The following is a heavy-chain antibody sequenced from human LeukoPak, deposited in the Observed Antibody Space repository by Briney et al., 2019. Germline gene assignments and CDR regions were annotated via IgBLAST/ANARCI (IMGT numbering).Heavy chain of an antibody. D-gene: IGHD2-15*01. CDR1: GYTLTELS. V-gene: IGHV1-24*01. J-gene: IGHJ4*02. CDR2: FDPEDGET. CDR3: ATLEYCSGGSCYIRLGASREFDY. Sequence: ASVKVSCKVSGYTLTELSMHWVRQAPGKGLEWMGGFDPEDGETIYAQKFQGRVTMTEDTSTDTAYMELSSLRSEDTAVYYCATLEYCSGGSCYIRLGASREFDYWGQGTLVTVSS.